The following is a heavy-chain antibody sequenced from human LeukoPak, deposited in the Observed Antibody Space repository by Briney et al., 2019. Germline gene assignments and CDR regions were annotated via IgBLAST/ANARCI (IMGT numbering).Heavy chain of an antibody. V-gene: IGHV2-5*02. CDR2: IYWDDDK. CDR1: GFSLSTSGGG. D-gene: IGHD5-24*01. CDR3: THTVLQMAATSSRWGHWLAFVI. Sequence: SGPTLVNPTQTLTLTCTFSGFSLSTSGGGVGWIRQPPGKALEWLALIYWDDDKRYSPSLKSRLTVTKDTSQNQVVLTMTNMDPVDTATYYCTHTVLQMAATSSRWGHWLAFVIWGEGTMVTVSS. J-gene: IGHJ3*02.